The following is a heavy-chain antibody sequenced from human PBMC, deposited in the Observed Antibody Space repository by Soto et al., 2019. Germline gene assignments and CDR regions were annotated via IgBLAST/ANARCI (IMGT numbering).Heavy chain of an antibody. D-gene: IGHD6-19*01. Sequence: QVQLVQSGAEVKKPGSSVKVSCKASGGTFSSYTISWVRQAPGQGLEWMGRIIPILGIANYAQKFQGRVTITADKSTSTAYMVLSSLRSEDTAVYYCARDRPYSCGLANAFDIWGQGTMVTVSS. CDR3: ARDRPYSCGLANAFDI. V-gene: IGHV1-69*08. CDR2: IIPILGIA. CDR1: GGTFSSYT. J-gene: IGHJ3*02.